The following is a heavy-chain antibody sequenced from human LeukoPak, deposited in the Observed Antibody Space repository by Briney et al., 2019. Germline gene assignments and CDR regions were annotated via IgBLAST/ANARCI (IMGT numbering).Heavy chain of an antibody. Sequence: GGSLRLSCAASGFTFSSYSMNWVRQAPGKGLEWVSYISSSSSTIYYADSVKGRFTISRDNAKNSLYLQMNSLRAEDTAVYYCAKDRRVDVLLWFGEFETDDAFDIWGQGTMVTVSS. CDR2: ISSSSSTI. J-gene: IGHJ3*02. D-gene: IGHD3-10*01. CDR3: AKDRRVDVLLWFGEFETDDAFDI. CDR1: GFTFSSYS. V-gene: IGHV3-48*01.